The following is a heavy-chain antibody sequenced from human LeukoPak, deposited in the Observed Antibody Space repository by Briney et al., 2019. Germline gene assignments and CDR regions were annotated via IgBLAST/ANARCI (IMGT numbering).Heavy chain of an antibody. V-gene: IGHV1-8*02. CDR3: ARYTPGRAFDI. CDR1: GYTSTSPD. Sequence: GASVKVSCKAFGYTSTSPDINWVRQATGRGLEWLGWMNPRDDTGYAQKFQGRVTLTRDTSTNTAYMELSSLRSEDTAVYFCARYTPGRAFDIWGQGTMVTVS. D-gene: IGHD1-14*01. J-gene: IGHJ3*02. CDR2: MNPRDDT.